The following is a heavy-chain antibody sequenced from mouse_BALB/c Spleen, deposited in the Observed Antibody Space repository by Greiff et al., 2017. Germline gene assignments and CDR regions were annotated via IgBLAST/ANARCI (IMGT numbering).Heavy chain of an antibody. CDR3: ARGYGNYGAMDY. CDR1: GDSITSGY. CDR2: ISYSGST. V-gene: IGHV3-8*02. Sequence: EVQLQQSGPSLVKPSQTLSLTCSVTGDSITSGYWNWFRKFPGNKLEYMGYISYSGSTYYNPSLKSRISITRDTSKNQYYLQLNSVTTEDTATYYCARGYGNYGAMDYWGQGTSVTVSS. J-gene: IGHJ4*01. D-gene: IGHD2-1*01.